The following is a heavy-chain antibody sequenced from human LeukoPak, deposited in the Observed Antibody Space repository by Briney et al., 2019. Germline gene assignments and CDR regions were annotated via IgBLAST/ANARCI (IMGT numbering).Heavy chain of an antibody. CDR3: ARMSSGN. V-gene: IGHV4-34*01. CDR1: GGSFSGYY. D-gene: IGHD3-10*01. Sequence: SETLSLTCAVYGGSFSGYYWSWIRQPPGKGLEWIGEINHSGSTNYNPSLKSRVTTSVDTSKNQFSLKLSSVTAADTAVYYCARMSSGNWGQGTLVTVSS. CDR2: INHSGST. J-gene: IGHJ4*02.